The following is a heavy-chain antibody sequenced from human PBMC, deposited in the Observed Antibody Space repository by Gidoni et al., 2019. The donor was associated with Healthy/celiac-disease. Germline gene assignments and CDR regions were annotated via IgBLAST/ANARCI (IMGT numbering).Heavy chain of an antibody. CDR3: ASSGSHGGGFDY. CDR1: GGTFSSYA. V-gene: IGHV1-69*01. Sequence: QVQLVQSGAEVKKPGSSVKVSCQASGGTFSSYAISWVRQAPGQGLEWMGGIIPIFGTANYAQKCQGRVTITADESTSTAYMELSSLRSEDTAVYYCASSGSHGGGFDYWGQGTLVTVSS. J-gene: IGHJ4*02. D-gene: IGHD1-26*01. CDR2: IIPIFGTA.